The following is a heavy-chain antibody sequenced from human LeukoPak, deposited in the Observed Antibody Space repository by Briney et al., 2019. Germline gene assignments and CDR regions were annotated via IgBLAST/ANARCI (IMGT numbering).Heavy chain of an antibody. V-gene: IGHV4-59*01. CDR1: GGSISPSY. D-gene: IGHD3-9*01. Sequence: SETLSLTCTVSGGSISPSYWSWIRQPPGKGLEWIGYIYYTGSTWYNPSLKSRVTISLDTSKNQFSLKLSSVTTADTAVYYCARGGLYYDILTGFDYWGQGTLVTVSS. CDR2: IYYTGST. J-gene: IGHJ4*02. CDR3: ARGGLYYDILTGFDY.